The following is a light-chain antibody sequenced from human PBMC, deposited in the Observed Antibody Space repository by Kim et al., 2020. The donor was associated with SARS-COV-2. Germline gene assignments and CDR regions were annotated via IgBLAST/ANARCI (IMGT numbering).Light chain of an antibody. CDR1: SLRSYY. CDR2: GKN. V-gene: IGLV3-19*01. Sequence: LGQTVRMTRQEGSLRSYYAGRYQQKSGQDPVLVIYGKNNRPSGIPERYSGSGTGDKASLTITGAQAEDEADYYCSSRDSSGNHHWVFGGGTQLTVL. J-gene: IGLJ3*02. CDR3: SSRDSSGNHHWV.